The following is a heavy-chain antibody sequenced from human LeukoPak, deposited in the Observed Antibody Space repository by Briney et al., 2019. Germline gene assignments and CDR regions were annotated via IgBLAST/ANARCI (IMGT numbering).Heavy chain of an antibody. J-gene: IGHJ4*02. CDR3: AAGVPAQYCSGGSCYYAY. D-gene: IGHD2-15*01. V-gene: IGHV1-69*13. Sequence: VASVKVSCKASGGTFSSYAISWVRQAPGQGPEWMGGIIPIFGTANYAQKFQGRVTITADESTSTAYMELSSLRSEDTAVYYCAAGVPAQYCSGGSCYYAYWGQGTLVTVSS. CDR1: GGTFSSYA. CDR2: IIPIFGTA.